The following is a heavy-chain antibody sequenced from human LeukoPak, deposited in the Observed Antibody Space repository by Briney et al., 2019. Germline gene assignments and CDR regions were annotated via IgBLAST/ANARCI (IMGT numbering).Heavy chain of an antibody. D-gene: IGHD6-19*01. CDR3: ARHGSSGWVFDY. V-gene: IGHV4-39*01. CDR2: IYYGGTT. J-gene: IGHJ4*02. Sequence: PSETLSLTRSLSGDSIATSTYYWGWIRQPPGKGLEWIGSIYYGGTTYYNPPLKTRVTISVDTSKNQFSLKVTSVTAADTAVYYCARHGSSGWVFDYWGQGTLVTVSS. CDR1: GDSIATSTYY.